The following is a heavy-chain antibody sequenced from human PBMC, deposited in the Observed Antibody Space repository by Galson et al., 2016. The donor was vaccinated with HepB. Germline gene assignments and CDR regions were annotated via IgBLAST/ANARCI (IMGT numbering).Heavy chain of an antibody. CDR2: VSAADDNT. J-gene: IGHJ4*02. CDR3: ARGNTDGWYHDY. CDR1: GYTFTSNA. Sequence: SVKVSCKASGYTFTSNAIHWVRLAPGQRLEWLGWVSAADDNTRYSQNFQGRVTFTRDTSASTVYMELSALRPEDTATYFCARGNTDGWYHDYWGQGTLVIVSS. V-gene: IGHV1-3*01. D-gene: IGHD6-19*01.